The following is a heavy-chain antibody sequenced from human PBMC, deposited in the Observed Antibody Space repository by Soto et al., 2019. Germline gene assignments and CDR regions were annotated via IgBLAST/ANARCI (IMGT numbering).Heavy chain of an antibody. CDR1: GFTFSSYA. V-gene: IGHV3-23*01. CDR3: AHPRGYGVFDAYDI. CDR2: ISGSGGST. D-gene: IGHD4-17*01. J-gene: IGHJ3*02. Sequence: EVQLLESGGGLVQPGGSLRLSCAASGFTFSSYAMSWVRQAPGKGLEWVSAISGSGGSTYYADSVKGRFTISRDNSMNALYLQMSSLRIEDTAVYFCAHPRGYGVFDAYDIWGQGTMVTVSS.